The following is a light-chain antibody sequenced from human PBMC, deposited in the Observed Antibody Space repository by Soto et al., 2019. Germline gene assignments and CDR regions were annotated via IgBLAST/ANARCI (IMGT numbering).Light chain of an antibody. CDR1: QVIGIY. V-gene: IGKV1-9*01. CDR2: AAS. J-gene: IGKJ4*02. Sequence: DIQLTQSPSFLSASIGDRVTITCRASQVIGIYLAWYQQKPGKAPNLLISAASTLQSGVPSRFSGSGSGTEFTLTISSLQPEDLATYYCQQLVSYPQFGGGTKVEIK. CDR3: QQLVSYPQ.